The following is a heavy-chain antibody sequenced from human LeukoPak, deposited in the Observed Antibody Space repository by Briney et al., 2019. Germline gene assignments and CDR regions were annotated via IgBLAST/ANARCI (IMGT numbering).Heavy chain of an antibody. CDR2: ISSSSSYI. Sequence: GGSLRLSCAASEFTVSSNYMSWVRQAPGKGLEWVSSISSSSSYIYYADSVKGRFTISRDNAKNSLYLQMNSLRAEDTAVYYCARSISYGDYGGYWGQGTLVTVSS. V-gene: IGHV3-21*01. D-gene: IGHD4-17*01. J-gene: IGHJ4*02. CDR1: EFTVSSNY. CDR3: ARSISYGDYGGY.